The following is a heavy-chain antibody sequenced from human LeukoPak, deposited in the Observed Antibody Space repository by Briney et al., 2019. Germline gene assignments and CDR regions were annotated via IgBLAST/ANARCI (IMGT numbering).Heavy chain of an antibody. CDR3: AKYSAKQLTHFDY. Sequence: GGSLRLSCAASGFTFSSYAMSWVRQAPGKGLEWVSAISGSGGSTYYADSVKGRFTISRDNPKNTLYLQMNSLRAEDTAVYYCAKYSAKQLTHFDYWGQGTLVTVSS. CDR2: ISGSGGST. V-gene: IGHV3-23*01. D-gene: IGHD6-6*01. CDR1: GFTFSSYA. J-gene: IGHJ4*02.